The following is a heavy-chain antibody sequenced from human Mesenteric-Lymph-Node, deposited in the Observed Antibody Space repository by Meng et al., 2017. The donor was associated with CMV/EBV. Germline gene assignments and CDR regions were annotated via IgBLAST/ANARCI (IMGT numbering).Heavy chain of an antibody. V-gene: IGHV3-74*01. CDR1: GFTFSSYW. Sequence: GESLKISCAASGFTFSSYWMHWVRQAPGKGLVWVSRINSDGSSTSYADSVKGRFTISRDNAKSSLYLQMNSLRVEDTAVYYCARGGYGLYGMDVWGQGTTVTVSS. J-gene: IGHJ6*02. D-gene: IGHD2-15*01. CDR2: INSDGSST. CDR3: ARGGYGLYGMDV.